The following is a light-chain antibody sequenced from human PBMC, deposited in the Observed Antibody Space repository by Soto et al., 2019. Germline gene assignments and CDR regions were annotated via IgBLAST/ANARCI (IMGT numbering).Light chain of an antibody. Sequence: QSVLTQPPSASGSPGQSVTISCSGSSSDVGGYNYVSWYQQHPGKAPKLMISEVTKRPSGVPDRLSGSKSGNTASLTVSGLQAEDEADYYCSSYAGSNNFVFGTGTQGTVL. J-gene: IGLJ1*01. CDR2: EVT. CDR3: SSYAGSNNFV. V-gene: IGLV2-8*01. CDR1: SSDVGGYNY.